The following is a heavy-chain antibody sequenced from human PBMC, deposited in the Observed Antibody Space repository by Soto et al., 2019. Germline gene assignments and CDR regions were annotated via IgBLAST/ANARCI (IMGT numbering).Heavy chain of an antibody. J-gene: IGHJ4*02. Sequence: PGESLKISCKGSGYSFTSYWIGWVRQMPGKGLEWMGIIYPGDSDTRYRPSFQGQVTMSADKSTSTAYLQWSSLKASDTAMYYCASDYGSGPYYFDYWGQGTLVTVSS. D-gene: IGHD3-10*01. CDR3: ASDYGSGPYYFDY. CDR2: IYPGDSDT. CDR1: GYSFTSYW. V-gene: IGHV5-51*01.